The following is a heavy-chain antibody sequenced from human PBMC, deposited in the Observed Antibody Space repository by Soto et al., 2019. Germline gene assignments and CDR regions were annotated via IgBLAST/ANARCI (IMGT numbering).Heavy chain of an antibody. CDR1: GFTVSSNY. CDR3: ARGWVTMIGY. V-gene: IGHV3-53*04. J-gene: IGHJ4*02. CDR2: IYSGGST. Sequence: EVPLVESGGGLVQPGGPLRLSCAASGFTVSSNYMSWVRQAPGKGLEWVSVIYSGGSTYYADSVKGRFTISRHNSKNTLYLQMNSLRAEDTAVYYCARGWVTMIGYWGQGTLVTVSS. D-gene: IGHD3-22*01.